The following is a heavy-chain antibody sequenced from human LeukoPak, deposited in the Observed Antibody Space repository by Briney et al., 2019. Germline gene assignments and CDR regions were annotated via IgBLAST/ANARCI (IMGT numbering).Heavy chain of an antibody. CDR3: ARASNGENWFDP. J-gene: IGHJ5*02. CDR2: MNPNSGNT. V-gene: IGHV1-8*01. D-gene: IGHD4-17*01. Sequence: ASVKVSCKASGYTFTSYDINWVRQATGQGLEWMGWMNPNSGNTGYAQKFQGRVTMTRNTSISTAYMELSSLRSEDTAVYYCARASNGENWFDPWGQGTLVTVTS. CDR1: GYTFTSYD.